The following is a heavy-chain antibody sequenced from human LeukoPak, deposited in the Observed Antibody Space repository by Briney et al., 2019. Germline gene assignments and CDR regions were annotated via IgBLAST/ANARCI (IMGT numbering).Heavy chain of an antibody. V-gene: IGHV3-23*01. Sequence: GGSLRLSCAASGFTFSSYAMTWVRQAPGKGLQWVSTISVSGENTYYADSVKGQFTISRDISKSTLYLQMNSLRDEDTALYYCAKYGSGTYYNGLHWGQGTLVTVSS. D-gene: IGHD3-10*01. CDR3: AKYGSGTYYNGLH. J-gene: IGHJ4*02. CDR1: GFTFSSYA. CDR2: ISVSGENT.